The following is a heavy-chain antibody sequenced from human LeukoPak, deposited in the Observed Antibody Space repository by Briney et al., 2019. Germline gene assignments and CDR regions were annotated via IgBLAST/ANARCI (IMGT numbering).Heavy chain of an antibody. Sequence: ASVKVSCKASGYTFTTYGFSWVRQAPGQGLEWMGWISSYNGGADYAQKLQGRVTMTTDTSTGITYMELRSLRSDDTAVYYCARQKKQTTAIDYWSQGTLVTVSS. V-gene: IGHV1-18*01. CDR1: GYTFTTYG. J-gene: IGHJ4*02. CDR2: ISSYNGGA. CDR3: ARQKKQTTAIDY. D-gene: IGHD4-17*01.